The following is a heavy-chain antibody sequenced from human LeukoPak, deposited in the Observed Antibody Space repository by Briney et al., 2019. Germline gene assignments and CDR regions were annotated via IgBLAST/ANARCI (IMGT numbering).Heavy chain of an antibody. Sequence: GGFLRLSCAASGFTFSSYWMHWVRQAPGKGLVWVSRINSDGSSTSYADSVKGRFTISRDNAKNTLYLQMNSLRAEDTTVYYCANSGGSGWYEYYFDYWGQGTLVTVSS. CDR3: ANSGGSGWYEYYFDY. V-gene: IGHV3-74*01. CDR2: INSDGSST. CDR1: GFTFSSYW. J-gene: IGHJ4*02. D-gene: IGHD6-19*01.